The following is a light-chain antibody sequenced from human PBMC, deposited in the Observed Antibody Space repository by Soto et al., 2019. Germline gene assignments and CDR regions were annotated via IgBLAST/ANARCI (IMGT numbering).Light chain of an antibody. CDR2: GAS. CDR3: QHYGDTHPYS. J-gene: IGKJ2*03. Sequence: ESVLTQAPGTLSLSPGERATLSCRASQSVPSSNLAWYQHKPGQAPRLLIYGASSRAPGIPDRFSGSGSGTDFSVTISRLEPEDFEVYYCQHYGDTHPYSFGQGTKVDI. V-gene: IGKV3-20*01. CDR1: QSVPSSN.